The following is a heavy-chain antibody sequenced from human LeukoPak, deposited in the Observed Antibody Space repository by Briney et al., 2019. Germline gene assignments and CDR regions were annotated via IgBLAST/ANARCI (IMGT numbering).Heavy chain of an antibody. CDR1: GFTFSSYA. CDR3: AKDLLPSEGLPEPYFDY. V-gene: IGHV3-23*01. CDR2: ISGSGGST. D-gene: IGHD1-14*01. J-gene: IGHJ4*02. Sequence: PGGSLRLSCAASGFTFSSYAMSWVRQAPGKGLEWVSAISGSGGSTYYADSVKGRFTISRDNSKNTLYLQMNSLRAEDTAVYYCAKDLLPSEGLPEPYFDYWGQGTLVTVSS.